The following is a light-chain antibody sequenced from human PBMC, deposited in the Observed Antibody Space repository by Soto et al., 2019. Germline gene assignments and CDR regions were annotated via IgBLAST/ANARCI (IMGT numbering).Light chain of an antibody. V-gene: IGKV3-15*01. CDR1: QSVGTN. CDR3: QQYNNWPQT. CDR2: GVS. J-gene: IGKJ1*01. Sequence: ERVMTQSPVTLSVSPGESVTLSCRASQSVGTNLAWYQQKPGQAPSLLIYGVSTRATGIPTRFSGSGSGRQFTLTISRLQSEDFAVDYCQQYNNWPQTFGQGTKVEIK.